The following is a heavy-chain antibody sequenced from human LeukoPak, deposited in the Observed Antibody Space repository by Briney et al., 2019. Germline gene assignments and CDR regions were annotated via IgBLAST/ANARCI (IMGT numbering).Heavy chain of an antibody. J-gene: IGHJ5*02. Sequence: ASVKVSCKASGYTFTSFDINWVRQATGQGLEWMGWMNYNSGNTGYAQKFQGRVIMTRNISISAAYMELSSLRSEDSAVYYCARVKYNWNDIFENWFDPWGQGTLVTVSS. V-gene: IGHV1-8*01. CDR1: GYTFTSFD. CDR3: ARVKYNWNDIFENWFDP. D-gene: IGHD1-1*01. CDR2: MNYNSGNT.